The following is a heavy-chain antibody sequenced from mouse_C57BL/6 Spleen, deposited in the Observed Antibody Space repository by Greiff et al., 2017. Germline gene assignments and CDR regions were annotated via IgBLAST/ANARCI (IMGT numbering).Heavy chain of an antibody. Sequence: VQLQQSGAELVRPGASVTLSCKASGYTFTDYEMHWVKQTPVHGLEWIGAIDPETGGTAYNQKFKGKAILTADKSSSTAYMELRSLTSEYSAVYYYTSCYGSSYGWYFDVWGTGTTVTVSS. CDR2: IDPETGGT. CDR3: TSCYGSSYGWYFDV. D-gene: IGHD1-1*01. V-gene: IGHV1-15*01. CDR1: GYTFTDYE. J-gene: IGHJ1*03.